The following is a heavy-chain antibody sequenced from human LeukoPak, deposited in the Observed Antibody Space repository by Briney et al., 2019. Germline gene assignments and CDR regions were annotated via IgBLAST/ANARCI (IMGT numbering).Heavy chain of an antibody. CDR1: GFTFSSYS. CDR2: ISSSSSYI. D-gene: IGHD3-3*01. V-gene: IGHV3-21*01. CDR3: ARDVTIFGVVSDQIDY. Sequence: GGSLRLSCAASGFTFSSYSMNWVRQAPGKGLEWVSSISSSSSYIYYADSVKGRFTISRDNAKNSLYLQMNSLRAEDTAVYYCARDVTIFGVVSDQIDYWGQGTLEAVSS. J-gene: IGHJ4*02.